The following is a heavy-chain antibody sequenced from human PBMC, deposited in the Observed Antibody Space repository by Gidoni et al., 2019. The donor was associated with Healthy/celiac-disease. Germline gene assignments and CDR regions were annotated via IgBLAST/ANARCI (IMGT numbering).Heavy chain of an antibody. CDR2: IQQDGSEK. J-gene: IGHJ4*02. Sequence: EVQLVEYGGGLVQPGGSLRLSCAAAGFTFSSYWMSWVRQAPGKGLEWVANIQQDGSEKYYVDSVKGRFTISRDNAKNSLYLQMNSLRAEDSAVYYCARSLYSSGWYFDYWGQGTLVTVSS. CDR1: GFTFSSYW. V-gene: IGHV3-7*01. D-gene: IGHD6-19*01. CDR3: ARSLYSSGWYFDY.